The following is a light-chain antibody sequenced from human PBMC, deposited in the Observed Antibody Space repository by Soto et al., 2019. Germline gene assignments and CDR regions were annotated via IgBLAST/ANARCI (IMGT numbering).Light chain of an antibody. CDR2: DVN. V-gene: IGLV2-18*02. Sequence: QSALTQPPSVSGSPGQSVAISCTGTSCDVGNSNGVSWYHQPPGTAPKLMIYDVNNRPSVVPDRFAAYKSGNTASLTISGLQAEDEGDYYCSSYTSISTYVFGTGTKLTVL. CDR3: SSYTSISTYV. J-gene: IGLJ1*01. CDR1: SCDVGNSNG.